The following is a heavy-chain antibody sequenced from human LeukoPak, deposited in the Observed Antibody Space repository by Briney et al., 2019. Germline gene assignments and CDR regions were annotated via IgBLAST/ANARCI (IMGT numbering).Heavy chain of an antibody. Sequence: GGSLRLSCAASGFTFSSYSMNWVRQAPGKGLEWVSYISSSGSTIYYADSVKGRFTISRDNAKNSLYLQMNSLRAEDTAVYYCARGIRGSYSLDYWGQGTLVTVSS. CDR3: ARGIRGSYSLDY. V-gene: IGHV3-48*04. D-gene: IGHD1-26*01. CDR1: GFTFSSYS. J-gene: IGHJ4*02. CDR2: ISSSGSTI.